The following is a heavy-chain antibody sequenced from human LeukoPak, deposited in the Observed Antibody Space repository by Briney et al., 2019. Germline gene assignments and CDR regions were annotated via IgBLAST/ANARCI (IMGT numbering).Heavy chain of an antibody. Sequence: GGSLRLSCAVSGFTFSHYWMSWVRQAPGKGLEWVANIKPDGSDTYYMHSVEGRFTISRDNAMSSLYLQMNSLRAEDTAVYYCARVGYNNYDLDFWGQGTLVTVSS. V-gene: IGHV3-7*01. CDR2: IKPDGSDT. CDR3: ARVGYNNYDLDF. CDR1: GFTFSHYW. J-gene: IGHJ4*02. D-gene: IGHD3-3*01.